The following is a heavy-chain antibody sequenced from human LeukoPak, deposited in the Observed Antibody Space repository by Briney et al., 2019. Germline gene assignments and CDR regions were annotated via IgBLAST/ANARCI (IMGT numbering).Heavy chain of an antibody. D-gene: IGHD1-26*01. CDR2: ISGTSTYI. V-gene: IGHV3-21*04. CDR1: GFTFSTHR. J-gene: IGHJ4*02. CDR3: AKRDTTY. Sequence: GGSLRLSCAASGFTFSTHRMHWVRQAPGKGLEWVSSISGTSTYIHYADSVRGRFTISRDNAKNTLYLQMNSLRAEDTAIYYCAKRDTTYWGQGTLVTVSS.